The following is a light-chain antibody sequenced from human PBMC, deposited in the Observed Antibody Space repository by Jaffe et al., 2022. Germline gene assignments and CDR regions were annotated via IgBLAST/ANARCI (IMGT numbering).Light chain of an antibody. Sequence: DIQMTQSPSSLSASVGDRVTITCRASQSISSYLNWYQQKPGKAPKLLIYAASSLQSGVPSRFSGSGSGTDFTLTISSLQPEDFATYYCQQSYSTQPWTFGQGTKVEIK. CDR2: AAS. J-gene: IGKJ1*01. V-gene: IGKV1-39*01. CDR3: QQSYSTQPWT. CDR1: QSISSY.